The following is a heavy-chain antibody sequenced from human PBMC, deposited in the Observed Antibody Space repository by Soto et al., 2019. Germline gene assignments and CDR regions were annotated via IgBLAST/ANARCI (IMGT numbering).Heavy chain of an antibody. CDR2: INHSGST. CDR3: ARVIRPDYDFWSGYTNWFDP. CDR1: GGSFSGYY. Sequence: SETLSLTCAVSGGSFSGYYWSWIRQPPGKGLEWIGEINHSGSTNYNPSLKSRVTISVDTSKNQFSLKLSSVTAADTAVYYCARVIRPDYDFWSGYTNWFDPWGQGTLVTVSS. V-gene: IGHV4-34*01. D-gene: IGHD3-3*01. J-gene: IGHJ5*01.